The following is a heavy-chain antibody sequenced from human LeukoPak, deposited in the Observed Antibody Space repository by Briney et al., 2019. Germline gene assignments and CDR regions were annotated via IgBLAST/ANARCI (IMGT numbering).Heavy chain of an antibody. CDR2: IYYNGAT. D-gene: IGHD6-19*01. CDR3: ARVYSRGWYFCFAP. J-gene: IGHJ5*02. V-gene: IGHV4-39*01. Sequence: SETLSLTCTVSGGSISSSNYYWGWIRQPPGKGLEWIGSIYYNGATQYNPSLKTRVTISVDTSKNQFSLKLSSVTAADTAVYYCARVYSRGWYFCFAPGGQEPLVTVSS. CDR1: GGSISSSNYY.